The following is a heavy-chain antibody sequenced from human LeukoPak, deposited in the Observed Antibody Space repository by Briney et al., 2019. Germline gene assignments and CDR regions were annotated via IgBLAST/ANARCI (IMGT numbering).Heavy chain of an antibody. CDR3: VKDNPLDY. CDR2: ISGSGGST. CDR1: DLTFTSYG. J-gene: IGHJ4*02. V-gene: IGHV3-23*01. Sequence: GGTLRISCGDSDLTFTSYGMSRGRQAPGKGLEWVSAISGSGGSTYYADSVKGRFTISRDNSKNTLYLRMNSLRAEDTAVYYCVKDNPLDYWGQGTLVIVSS. D-gene: IGHD1-14*01.